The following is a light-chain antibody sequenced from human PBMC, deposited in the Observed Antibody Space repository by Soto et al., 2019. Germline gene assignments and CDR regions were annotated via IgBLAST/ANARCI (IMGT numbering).Light chain of an antibody. CDR2: HTS. Sequence: EIVLTQSPATLSLSPGERASLSCRASQSISNSLAWFQQKPGQAPRLLIYHTSHRATGIPATLSGSGSGTDFTLTISSLEPEDFAVSFCQQRSNWPYTFGQGTNLEIK. V-gene: IGKV3-11*01. CDR1: QSISNS. J-gene: IGKJ2*01. CDR3: QQRSNWPYT.